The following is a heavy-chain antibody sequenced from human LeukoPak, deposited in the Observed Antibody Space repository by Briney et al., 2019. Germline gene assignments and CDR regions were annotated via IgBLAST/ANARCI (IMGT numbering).Heavy chain of an antibody. J-gene: IGHJ4*02. CDR3: ARILKFTLFDY. Sequence: GGSLRLSCAASGFTFDDYGMSWVRQAPGKGLEWVSGINWNGGSTGYADSVKGRFTISRDNAKNSLYLQMNSLRAEDTALYYFARILKFTLFDYWGQGTLVTVSS. CDR1: GFTFDDYG. CDR2: INWNGGST. V-gene: IGHV3-20*04.